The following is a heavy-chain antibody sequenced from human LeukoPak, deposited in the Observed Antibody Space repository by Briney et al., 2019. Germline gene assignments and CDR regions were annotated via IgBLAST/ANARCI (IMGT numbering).Heavy chain of an antibody. J-gene: IGHJ5*02. CDR3: ARDIAGATLGGWFDP. D-gene: IGHD1-1*01. V-gene: IGHV1-8*03. CDR2: MNPNSGNA. Sequence: ASVKVSCKASGYTFTNYDINRVRQAAGQGLEWMGWMNPNSGNAAYAQKFQGRVTITRNTSITTAYMDLSSLTSEDTAVYYCARDIAGATLGGWFDPWGQGTLVTVSS. CDR1: GYTFTNYD.